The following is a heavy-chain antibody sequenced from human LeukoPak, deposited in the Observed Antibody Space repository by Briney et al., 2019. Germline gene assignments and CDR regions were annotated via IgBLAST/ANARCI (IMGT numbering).Heavy chain of an antibody. CDR1: GGSISSYY. CDR3: ARGGHKRVLLWFGERDAFDI. Sequence: KPSETRSLTCTVSGGSISSYYWSWIRQPPGKGLEWIGEINHSGSTNYNPSLKSRVTISVDTSKTQFSLKLSSVTAADTAVYYCARGGHKRVLLWFGERDAFDIWGQGTMVTVSS. D-gene: IGHD3-10*01. CDR2: INHSGST. V-gene: IGHV4-34*01. J-gene: IGHJ3*02.